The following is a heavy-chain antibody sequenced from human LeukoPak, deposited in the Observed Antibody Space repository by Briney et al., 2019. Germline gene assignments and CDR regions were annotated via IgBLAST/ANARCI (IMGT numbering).Heavy chain of an antibody. CDR3: TRASALAGTRDY. CDR2: IKSDGSDK. D-gene: IGHD6-19*01. J-gene: IGHJ4*02. CDR1: GFTFSSYW. Sequence: GGSLRLSCATSGFTFSSYWMSWRRQAPGKGLEWVANIKSDGSDKYYVDSVKGRFTISRDNAKNSLYLHMNSLRAEDTAIYYCTRASALAGTRDYWGQGTLVTVSS. V-gene: IGHV3-7*01.